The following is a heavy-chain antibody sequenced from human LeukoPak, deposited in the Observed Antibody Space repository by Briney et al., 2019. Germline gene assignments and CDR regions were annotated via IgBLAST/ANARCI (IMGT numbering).Heavy chain of an antibody. CDR1: GYTFTSYS. V-gene: IGHV1-18*01. CDR2: ISAYNGNT. Sequence: ASVKVSCKASGYTFTSYSISWVRQAPGQGLEWMGWISAYNGNTNYAQKLQGRVTMTTDTSTSTAYMELRSLRSDDTAVYYCAKAALSGYDFPYYYYMDVWGKGTTVTVSS. CDR3: AKAALSGYDFPYYYYMDV. D-gene: IGHD5-12*01. J-gene: IGHJ6*03.